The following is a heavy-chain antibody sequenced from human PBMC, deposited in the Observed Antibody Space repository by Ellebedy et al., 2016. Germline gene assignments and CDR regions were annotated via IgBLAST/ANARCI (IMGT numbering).Heavy chain of an antibody. D-gene: IGHD6-6*01. J-gene: IGHJ4*02. CDR2: IYYSGST. CDR1: GGSVSSGSYY. CDR3: ARAEDSSSGPSFDY. Sequence: SETLSLXXTVSGGSVSSGSYYWSWIRQPPGKGLEWIGYIYYSGSTNYNPSLKSRVTISVDTSKNQFSLKLSSVTAADTAVYYCARAEDSSSGPSFDYWGQGTLVTVSS. V-gene: IGHV4-61*01.